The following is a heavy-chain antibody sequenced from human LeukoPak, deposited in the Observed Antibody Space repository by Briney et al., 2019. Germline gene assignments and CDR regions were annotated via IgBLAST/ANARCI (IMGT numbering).Heavy chain of an antibody. Sequence: PGGSLRLSCAASGFSFSTYGMHWARQAPGKGLEWVANIKEDGSEKNYVDSVKGRFTISRDNAKNSLYLQMNSLRAEDTAVYYCARVGYYYGSGSYYSHTFDCWGQGTLVTVSS. V-gene: IGHV3-7*01. CDR2: IKEDGSEK. CDR1: GFSFSTYG. J-gene: IGHJ4*02. D-gene: IGHD3-10*01. CDR3: ARVGYYYGSGSYYSHTFDC.